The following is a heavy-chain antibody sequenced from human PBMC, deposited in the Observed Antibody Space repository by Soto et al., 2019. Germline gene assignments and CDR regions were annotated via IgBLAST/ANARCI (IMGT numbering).Heavy chain of an antibody. J-gene: IGHJ4*02. V-gene: IGHV3-23*01. CDR2: ISGSGGST. CDR3: AKRRRITIFSGHDY. Sequence: GGSLRLSCAASGFTFSSYAMSWVRQAPGKGLEWVSAISGSGGSTYYADSVKGRFTISRDNSKNTLYLQMNSLRAEDTAVYYCAKRRRITIFSGHDYWGQGTLVTVSS. CDR1: GFTFSSYA. D-gene: IGHD3-3*01.